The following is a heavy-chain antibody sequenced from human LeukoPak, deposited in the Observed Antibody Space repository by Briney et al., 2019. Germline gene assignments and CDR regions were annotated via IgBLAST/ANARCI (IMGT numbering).Heavy chain of an antibody. Sequence: GGSLGLSCAASGFTFRNYVIHWVRQAPGKGLEWVAVTSSDLNVKLYADSVKGRFTISRDNSKNTLYLQMNSLRAEDTAVYYCARDFSGRGDAFDIWGQGTMVTVSS. CDR2: TSSDLNVK. J-gene: IGHJ3*02. CDR1: GFTFRNYV. D-gene: IGHD1-26*01. V-gene: IGHV3-30*14. CDR3: ARDFSGRGDAFDI.